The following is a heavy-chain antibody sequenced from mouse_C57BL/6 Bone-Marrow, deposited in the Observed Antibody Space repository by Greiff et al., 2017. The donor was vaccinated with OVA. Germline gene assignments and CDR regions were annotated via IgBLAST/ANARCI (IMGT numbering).Heavy chain of an antibody. J-gene: IGHJ2*01. D-gene: IGHD1-1*01. CDR2: IYPRSGNT. Sequence: QVQLKESGAELARPGASVKLSCKASGYTFTSYGISWVKQRTGQGLEWIGEIYPRSGNTYYNEKFKGKATLTADKSSSTAYMELRSLTSEDSAVYFCARWVLRYYFDYWGQGTTLTVSS. CDR3: ARWVLRYYFDY. CDR1: GYTFTSYG. V-gene: IGHV1-81*01.